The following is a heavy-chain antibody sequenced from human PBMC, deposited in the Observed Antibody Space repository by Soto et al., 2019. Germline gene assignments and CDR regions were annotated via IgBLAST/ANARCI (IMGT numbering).Heavy chain of an antibody. Sequence: QMQLVQSGPDVKKPGTSVKVSCKASGITLTTSTVQWVRQARGQRLEWIGWIVVGSGYTNYAQKFQERVTITRDMSTNTAYMDLISLRSEDTAVYYCAAVSPGHHYYYDMDVWGQGTTVTVSS. V-gene: IGHV1-58*01. J-gene: IGHJ6*02. CDR1: GITLTTST. CDR2: IVVGSGYT. D-gene: IGHD3-10*01. CDR3: AAVSPGHHYYYDMDV.